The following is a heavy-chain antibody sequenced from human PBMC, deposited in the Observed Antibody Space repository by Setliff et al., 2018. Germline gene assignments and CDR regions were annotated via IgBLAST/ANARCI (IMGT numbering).Heavy chain of an antibody. D-gene: IGHD1-26*01. V-gene: IGHV4-39*07. J-gene: IGHJ5*01. CDR1: GGSITSVSYY. CDR3: ARSYHLVLTNWFDA. Sequence: SETLSLTCAVSGGSITSVSYYWAWIRQPPGKGLEWIGSMYYSGSNDYNPSLKSRVTISLDTSKNQFSLRLTSVTAADTAVYYCARSYHLVLTNWFDAWGHGTLVTVSS. CDR2: MYYSGSN.